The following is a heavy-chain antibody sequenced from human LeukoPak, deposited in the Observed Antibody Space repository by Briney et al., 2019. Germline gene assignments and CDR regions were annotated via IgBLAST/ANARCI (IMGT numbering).Heavy chain of an antibody. Sequence: ASVTVSCKASGYTFTDYYVHWVRQAPGQGLEWMGRINAKSGDTNAAQRFQGRVTMTRVTTITTAYLELSRLRSDDTAVYYCARDELYNGYYSVKYHYNGMDVWGQGTTVTVSS. CDR3: ARDELYNGYYSVKYHYNGMDV. V-gene: IGHV1-2*06. CDR2: INAKSGDT. J-gene: IGHJ6*02. CDR1: GYTFTDYY. D-gene: IGHD3-3*01.